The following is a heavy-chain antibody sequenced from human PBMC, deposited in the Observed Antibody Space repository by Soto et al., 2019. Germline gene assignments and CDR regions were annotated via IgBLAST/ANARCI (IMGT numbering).Heavy chain of an antibody. CDR3: ARESEDPTSNFDY. J-gene: IGHJ4*02. CDR2: ISSTTNYI. Sequence: GGSLRLSCAASGSTFTRYSMNWVRQAPGKGLEWVSSISSTTNYIYYGDSMKGRFTISRDNAKNSLYLEMNSLRAEDTAVYYCARESEDPTSNFDYWGQGTLVTVSS. V-gene: IGHV3-21*06. CDR1: GSTFTRYS.